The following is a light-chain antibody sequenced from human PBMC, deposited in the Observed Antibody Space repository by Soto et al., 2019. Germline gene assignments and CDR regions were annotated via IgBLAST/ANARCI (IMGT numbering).Light chain of an antibody. V-gene: IGKV3-20*01. CDR3: QQYGSSPLLT. CDR2: GAS. J-gene: IGKJ4*01. CDR1: QSVSSSY. Sequence: EIVLTQSPGTLSLSPGERATLSCRASQSVSSSYLAWYQQKPGQAPRLLIYGASSRATGITDSFSGSGSGTDFTLTISRLEPEDFAVYYCQQYGSSPLLTFGGGTKVEVK.